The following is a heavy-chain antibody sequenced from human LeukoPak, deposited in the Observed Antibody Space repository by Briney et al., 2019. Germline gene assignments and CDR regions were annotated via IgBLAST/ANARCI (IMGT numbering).Heavy chain of an antibody. CDR1: GFTFDDYG. D-gene: IGHD6-13*01. J-gene: IGHJ6*03. V-gene: IGHV3-20*04. CDR3: ARDHGYYYYMDG. CDR2: IYWNADRI. Sequence: GGSLRLSCAASGFTFDDYGMSWVRQAPGKGLEWVSGIYWNADRIRYADSVKGRFTISRDNAKNSLYLQMNSLRAEDTALYYCARDHGYYYYMDGWGEGTTVTVSS.